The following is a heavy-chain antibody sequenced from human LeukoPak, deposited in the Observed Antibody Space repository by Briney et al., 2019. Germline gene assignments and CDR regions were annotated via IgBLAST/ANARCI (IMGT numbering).Heavy chain of an antibody. CDR1: GGTFSSYA. V-gene: IGHV1-69*13. Sequence: GASVKVSCKASGGTFSSYAISWVRQAPGQGLEWMGGIIPIFGTANYAQKFQGRVTITADESTSTAYMELSSLRSEDTAVYYCARAPCSTSCIHSLYYYYGMDVWGQGTTVTVSS. D-gene: IGHD2-2*01. CDR2: IIPIFGTA. J-gene: IGHJ6*02. CDR3: ARAPCSTSCIHSLYYYYGMDV.